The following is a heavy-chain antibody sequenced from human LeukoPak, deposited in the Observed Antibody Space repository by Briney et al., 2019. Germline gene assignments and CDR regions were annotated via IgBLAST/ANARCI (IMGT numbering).Heavy chain of an antibody. CDR1: GYTFTSNY. D-gene: IGHD3-10*01. Sequence: ASVKVSCKASGYTFTSNYMHWVRQAPGQGLEWMGIINPSGGNTSYAQKFQGRVTMTRDTSTSTVYMELSSLRSEDTAVYYCASMVRGVKYYYYYGMDVWGQGTTVTVSS. CDR3: ASMVRGVKYYYYYGMDV. CDR2: INPSGGNT. J-gene: IGHJ6*02. V-gene: IGHV1-46*01.